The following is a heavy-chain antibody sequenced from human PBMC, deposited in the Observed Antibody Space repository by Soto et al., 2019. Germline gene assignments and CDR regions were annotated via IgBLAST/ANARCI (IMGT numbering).Heavy chain of an antibody. Sequence: EVQVLESGGGLVQPGGSLRLSSAASGFTFSSYAMNWVRQAPGKGLEWVSVISGSGGNTYYADSVKGRFTISRDNSENTLYLQMNSLRVEDTALCYCAKGFWTVAGTRYFDYWGQGTLVTVSS. V-gene: IGHV3-23*01. J-gene: IGHJ4*02. CDR1: GFTFSSYA. CDR2: ISGSGGNT. CDR3: AKGFWTVAGTRYFDY. D-gene: IGHD6-19*01.